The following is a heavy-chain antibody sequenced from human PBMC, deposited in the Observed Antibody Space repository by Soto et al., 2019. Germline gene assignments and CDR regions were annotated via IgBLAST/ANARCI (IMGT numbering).Heavy chain of an antibody. CDR2: IKSKTDGGTT. Sequence: GGSLRLSCAASGFTFSNAWMSWVRQAPGKGLEWVGRIKSKTDGGTTDYAAPVKGRFTISRDDSKNTLYLQMNSLKTEDTAVYDCTTDAGGPVDYSDYWGQGTLVTGSS. CDR3: TTDAGGPVDYSDY. V-gene: IGHV3-15*01. CDR1: GFTFSNAW. J-gene: IGHJ4*02. D-gene: IGHD3-16*01.